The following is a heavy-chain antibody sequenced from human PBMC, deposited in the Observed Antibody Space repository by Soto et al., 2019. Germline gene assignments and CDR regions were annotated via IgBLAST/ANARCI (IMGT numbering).Heavy chain of an antibody. CDR1: GYPVTAYY. CDR3: ARGGGVGVAGSADFDM. CDR2: INPATGAA. D-gene: IGHD3-3*01. Sequence: QLHLVQSGAVVKKPGASVTVSCSASGYPVTAYYMHWVRQAPGRGLEWMGGINPATGAAKYKQTFQGRVTKARDTSTSTVFMELGGLTPEDPAAFYCARGGGVGVAGSADFDMWGQGTLVTVSS. J-gene: IGHJ3*02. V-gene: IGHV1-2*02.